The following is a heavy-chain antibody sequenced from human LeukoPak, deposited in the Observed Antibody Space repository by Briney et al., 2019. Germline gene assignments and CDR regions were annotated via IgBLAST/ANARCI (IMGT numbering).Heavy chain of an antibody. V-gene: IGHV3-7*03. CDR1: GFTFSNYW. CDR2: INHNGNVN. CDR3: ARGGGLDV. J-gene: IGHJ6*02. Sequence: GGSLRLSCAASGFTFSNYWMNWARQAPGKGLEWVASINHNGNVNYYVNSVKGRFTISRDNAKNSLYLQMSNLRAEDTAVYFCARGGGLDVWGQGATVTVSS. D-gene: IGHD3-16*01.